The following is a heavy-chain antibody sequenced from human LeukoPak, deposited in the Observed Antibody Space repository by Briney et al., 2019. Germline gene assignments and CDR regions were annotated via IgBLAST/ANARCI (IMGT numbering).Heavy chain of an antibody. Sequence: SETLSLTCAVYGGFFSGYYWSWIRQPPGKGLEGIGEISDSGSTNYNPSLKSRATIVIDTSKKQISLKLSSVTAADTAVYYCARDRSIRAPHYYMDVWGKGTTVTVSS. V-gene: IGHV4-34*01. CDR3: ARDRSIRAPHYYMDV. CDR1: GGFFSGYY. CDR2: ISDSGST. J-gene: IGHJ6*03.